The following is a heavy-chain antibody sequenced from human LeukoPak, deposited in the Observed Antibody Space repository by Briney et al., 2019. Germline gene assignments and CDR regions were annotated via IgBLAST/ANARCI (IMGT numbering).Heavy chain of an antibody. V-gene: IGHV1-46*01. CDR3: ARDQEVHGYIYGAFDI. J-gene: IGHJ3*02. Sequence: GASVKVSCKASGYTFTSYYLHWVRQAPGQGLEWMGIINPSGGSARYAQRFQGRVTMTRDTSTSTVYMELSSLRSEDTAVYYCARDQEVHGYIYGAFDIWGQGTMATVSS. CDR1: GYTFTSYY. D-gene: IGHD5-18*01. CDR2: INPSGGSA.